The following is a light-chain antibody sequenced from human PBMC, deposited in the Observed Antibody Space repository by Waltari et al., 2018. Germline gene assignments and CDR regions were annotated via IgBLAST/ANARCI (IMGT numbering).Light chain of an antibody. CDR3: QQSYRSPQT. J-gene: IGKJ4*01. CDR1: QSISTY. V-gene: IGKV1-39*01. Sequence: DIQLTPSPSSVPASVGDRVTITCRASQSISTYLHWYQQKPGNPPKLLIHSASTLQSGVPLRFSGTGSGTDFTLTISSLQPEDFASYYCQQSYRSPQTFGGGTKVEIK. CDR2: SAS.